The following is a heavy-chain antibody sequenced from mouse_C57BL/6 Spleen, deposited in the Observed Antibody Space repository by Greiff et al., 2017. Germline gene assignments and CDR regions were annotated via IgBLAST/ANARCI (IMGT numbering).Heavy chain of an antibody. J-gene: IGHJ4*01. D-gene: IGHD1-1*01. V-gene: IGHV14-2*01. Sequence: VQLQQSGAELVKPGASVKLSCTASGFNIQDYYMHWVKQRTEQGLEWIGRIDPEDGETKYAPKFQGKATIKADTSSNTAYLQPSSLTSEDTAVYYCARSPGAVVVPYAMDYWGQGTSVTVSS. CDR1: GFNIQDYY. CDR3: ARSPGAVVVPYAMDY. CDR2: IDPEDGET.